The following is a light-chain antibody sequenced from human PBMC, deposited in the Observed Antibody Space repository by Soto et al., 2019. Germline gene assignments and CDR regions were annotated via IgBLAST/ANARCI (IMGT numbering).Light chain of an antibody. J-gene: IGKJ4*01. CDR1: QSVSSSY. V-gene: IGKV3-20*01. CDR2: GAS. CDR3: QQYSSSPLT. Sequence: EIVLTQSPGTLSLSPGERATLSCRASQSVSSSYLAWYQQKPGQAPRLLIYGASSRATGIPDRFSGSGSGTDFILTISRLEPEDFAEYYCQQYSSSPLTFGGGTKVEIK.